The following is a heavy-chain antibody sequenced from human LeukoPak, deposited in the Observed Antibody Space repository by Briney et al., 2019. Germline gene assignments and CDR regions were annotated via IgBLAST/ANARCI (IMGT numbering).Heavy chain of an antibody. D-gene: IGHD5-24*01. CDR3: ARDPTVEMATILFD. CDR2: INPNSGGT. Sequence: ASVKVSCKASGYTYTGYYMHWVRQAPGQGLEWMGWINPNSGGTNYAQKFQGRVTMTRDTSISTAYMELSRLRSDDTAVYYCARDPTVEMATILFDWGQGTLVTVSS. CDR1: GYTYTGYY. J-gene: IGHJ4*02. V-gene: IGHV1-2*02.